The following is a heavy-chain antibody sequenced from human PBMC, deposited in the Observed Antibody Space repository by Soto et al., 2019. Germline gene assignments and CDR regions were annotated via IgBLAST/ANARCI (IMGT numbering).Heavy chain of an antibody. CDR1: GFTFTSSA. J-gene: IGHJ6*02. CDR2: IVVGSGNT. CDR3: AAVDASYYYSGMDV. Sequence: SVKVSCKASGFTFTSSAVQWVRQARGQRLEWIGWIVVGSGNTNYAQKFQERVTITRDMSTSTAYMELSSLRSEDTAVYYCAAVDASYYYSGMDVWGQGTTVTVSS. V-gene: IGHV1-58*01.